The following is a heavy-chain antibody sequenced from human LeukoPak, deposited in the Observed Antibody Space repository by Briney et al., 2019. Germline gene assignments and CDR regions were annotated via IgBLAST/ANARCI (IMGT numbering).Heavy chain of an antibody. Sequence: ASVKVSCKASGYTFTGYYMHWVRQAPGQGLEWMGWINPNSGGTNYAQKFQGRVTMTRDTSISTAYMELSRLRSDDTAVYYCARDQYSSSSPYFDYWGQGTLVTVSS. D-gene: IGHD6-6*01. V-gene: IGHV1-2*02. J-gene: IGHJ4*02. CDR2: INPNSGGT. CDR3: ARDQYSSSSPYFDY. CDR1: GYTFTGYY.